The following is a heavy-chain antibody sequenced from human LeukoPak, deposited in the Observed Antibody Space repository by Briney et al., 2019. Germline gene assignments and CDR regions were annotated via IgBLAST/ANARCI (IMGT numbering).Heavy chain of an antibody. J-gene: IGHJ4*02. CDR3: AKYSSGWLGSSFDY. V-gene: IGHV3-66*01. CDR1: GFTVRSYY. D-gene: IGHD6-19*01. Sequence: GGSLRLSCAASGFTVRSYYMSWVRQAPGKGLEWVSVIYSGGDTYYADSVKGRFVISRDNSKNTLYLQMNSLRDEDTAVYYCAKYSSGWLGSSFDYWGQGTLVTVSS. CDR2: IYSGGDT.